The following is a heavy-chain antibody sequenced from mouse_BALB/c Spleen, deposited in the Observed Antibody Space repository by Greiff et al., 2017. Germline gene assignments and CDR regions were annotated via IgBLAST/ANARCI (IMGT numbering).Heavy chain of an antibody. D-gene: IGHD2-13*01. CDR2: INSNGGST. Sequence: EVKVVESGGGLVKPGGSLKLSCAASGFTFSSYYMPWVRQTPEKRLELVAAINSNGGSTYYPDTVKGRFTITRDNAKNTLYLQMSSLKSEDTALYYCARGEGETFDYWGQGTTLTVSS. CDR1: GFTFSSYY. J-gene: IGHJ2*01. V-gene: IGHV5-6-2*01. CDR3: ARGEGETFDY.